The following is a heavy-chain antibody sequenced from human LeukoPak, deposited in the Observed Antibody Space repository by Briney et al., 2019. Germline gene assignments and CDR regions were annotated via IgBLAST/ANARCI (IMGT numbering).Heavy chain of an antibody. Sequence: ASVKVSCKASGYTFTGYYMHWVRQAPGQGLEWMGWINPNSGGTNYAQKFQGRVALTRDTSISTAYMELSWLRSDDTAVYYCARGLYYFDYWGQGTLVTVSS. CDR2: INPNSGGT. D-gene: IGHD3-10*01. J-gene: IGHJ4*02. CDR3: ARGLYYFDY. V-gene: IGHV1-2*02. CDR1: GYTFTGYY.